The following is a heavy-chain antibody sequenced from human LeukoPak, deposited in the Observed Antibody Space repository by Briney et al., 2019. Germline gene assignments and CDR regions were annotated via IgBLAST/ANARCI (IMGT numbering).Heavy chain of an antibody. D-gene: IGHD1-20*01. V-gene: IGHV4-59*01. CDR3: ARSNWNELDY. CDR1: GGSISSYY. J-gene: IGHJ4*02. Sequence: PSETLSLTCTVSGGSISSYYWSWIRQPPGKGLEWIGYIYYSGSTNYNPSLKSRVTISVDTSKNQFSLKLSSVTAADTAVYYCARSNWNELDYWGQGTLVTVS. CDR2: IYYSGST.